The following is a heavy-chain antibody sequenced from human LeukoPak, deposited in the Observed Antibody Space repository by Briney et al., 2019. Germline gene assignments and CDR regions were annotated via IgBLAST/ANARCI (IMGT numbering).Heavy chain of an antibody. Sequence: GGSLRLSCAASGFTFNIYTMNWVRQAPGKELEWVAVISYDGTNEYYADSAKGRFAISRDNSKNTLYLQMHSLRPEDTAVYYCARGYDYWGQGTLVTVSS. CDR1: GFTFNIYT. V-gene: IGHV3-30*09. CDR2: ISYDGTNE. CDR3: ARGYDY. J-gene: IGHJ4*02.